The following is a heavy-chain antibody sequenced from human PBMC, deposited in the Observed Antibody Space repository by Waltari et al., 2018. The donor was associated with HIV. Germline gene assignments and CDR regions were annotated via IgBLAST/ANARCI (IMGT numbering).Heavy chain of an antibody. D-gene: IGHD6-19*01. CDR2: IRYDGSNK. Sequence: QVQLVESGGGVVQPGGSLRLSCAASGFTFSSYGMHWVRQAPGKGLEWVAFIRYDGSNKYYADSVKGRFTISRDNSKNTLYLQMNSLRAEDTAVYYCAKLSAVAGTMDDAFDIWGQGTMVTVSS. CDR1: GFTFSSYG. CDR3: AKLSAVAGTMDDAFDI. V-gene: IGHV3-30*02. J-gene: IGHJ3*02.